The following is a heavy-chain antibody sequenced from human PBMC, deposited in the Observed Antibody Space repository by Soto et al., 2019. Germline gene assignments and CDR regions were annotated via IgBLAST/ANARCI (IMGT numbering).Heavy chain of an antibody. CDR2: INPNSGGT. CDR1: GYTFTGYY. CDR3: ARAVGIVGALNWFDP. J-gene: IGHJ5*02. V-gene: IGHV1-2*04. Sequence: GASVKVSCKASGYTFTGYYMHWVRQAPGQGLEWMGWINPNSGGTNYAQKFQGWVTMTRDPSISTAYMELSRLRSDDTAVYYCARAVGIVGALNWFDPWGQGTLVTVSS. D-gene: IGHD1-26*01.